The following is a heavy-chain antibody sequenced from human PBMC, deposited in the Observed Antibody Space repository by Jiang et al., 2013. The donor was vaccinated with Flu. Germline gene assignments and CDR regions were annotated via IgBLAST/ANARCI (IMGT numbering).Heavy chain of an antibody. Sequence: SGYSFTSYWIGWVRQMPGKGLEWMGIIYPGDSDTRYSPSFQGQVTISADKSISTAYLQWSSLKASDTAMYYCARLTFNWNRAGGMDVWGQGTTVTVSS. CDR2: IYPGDSDT. CDR1: GYSFTSYW. J-gene: IGHJ6*02. V-gene: IGHV5-51*01. CDR3: ARLTFNWNRAGGMDV. D-gene: IGHD1-1*01.